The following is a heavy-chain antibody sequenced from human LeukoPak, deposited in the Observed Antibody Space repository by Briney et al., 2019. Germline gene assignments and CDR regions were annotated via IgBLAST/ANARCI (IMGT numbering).Heavy chain of an antibody. CDR1: GYTFTTYG. V-gene: IGHV1-18*01. J-gene: IGHJ4*02. D-gene: IGHD6-13*01. CDR2: ISNYNGNT. CDR3: ARNRSAAGEDY. Sequence: ASVKVSCKASGYTFTTYGINWVRQAPGQGLEWMGWISNYNGNTNYAQKLQGRVTMTTETSTSTAYMELRSLRSDDTATYYCARNRSAAGEDYWGQGTLVTVSS.